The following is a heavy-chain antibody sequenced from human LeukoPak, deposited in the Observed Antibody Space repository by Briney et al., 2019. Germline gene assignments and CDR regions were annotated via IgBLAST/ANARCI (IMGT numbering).Heavy chain of an antibody. D-gene: IGHD6-13*01. V-gene: IGHV3-13*04. CDR3: ARVRAAAGANWYFDL. CDR2: IGTAGDT. CDR1: GFTFSNYD. Sequence: GGSLRLSCAVSGFTFSNYDMHWVRQVTGKGLEWVSAIGTAGDTYYLGSVKGRFTISRENAKSSSYLQMNSLRVGDTAIYYCARVRAAAGANWYFDLWGRGTLVTVSS. J-gene: IGHJ2*01.